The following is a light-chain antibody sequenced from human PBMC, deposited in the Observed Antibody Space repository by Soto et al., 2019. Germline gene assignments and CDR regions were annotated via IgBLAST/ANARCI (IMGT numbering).Light chain of an antibody. J-gene: IGKJ1*01. V-gene: IGKV3-15*01. CDR1: QSVDRD. CDR2: GAS. Sequence: EVVLTQSPATLSLSLGEVATLSCRPSQSVDRDLAWYRQRPGQPPSRLSHGASTRATGVPARFSGSGSETEFALVITSLQSEDFAVYFCHQYNQWPRTFGQGTKVDIK. CDR3: HQYNQWPRT.